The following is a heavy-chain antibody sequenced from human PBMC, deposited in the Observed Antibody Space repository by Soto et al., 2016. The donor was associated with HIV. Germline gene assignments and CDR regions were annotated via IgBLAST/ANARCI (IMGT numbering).Heavy chain of an antibody. CDR3: ARSRVSGAPAPFDY. D-gene: IGHD1-26*01. J-gene: IGHJ4*02. V-gene: IGHV1-8*02. CDR1: GYTFINYD. Sequence: QVQLVQSGAEVKKPGASVKVSCKASGYTFINYDINWVRQATGQGLEWMGWMNPKSGNTGYAQKFQGRVTTTRNTSISTVYMELSSLRSEDTAVYYCARSRVSGAPAPFDYWGQGSLITVSS. CDR2: MNPKSGNT.